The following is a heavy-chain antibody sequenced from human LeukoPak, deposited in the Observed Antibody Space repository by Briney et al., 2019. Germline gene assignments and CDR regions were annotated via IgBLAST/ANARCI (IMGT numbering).Heavy chain of an antibody. V-gene: IGHV3-23*01. D-gene: IGHD3-9*01. CDR1: GFTFSQYT. Sequence: GGSLRLSCAASGFTFSQYTMSWVRQAPGKGLEWVSAIVGGGETTFYADSEKGRFTISRDNSKNIMYLQMNSLRVEDTAVYYCAKDRWILRFFDWLLSNWGQGTLVTVSS. J-gene: IGHJ4*02. CDR2: IVGGGETT. CDR3: AKDRWILRFFDWLLSN.